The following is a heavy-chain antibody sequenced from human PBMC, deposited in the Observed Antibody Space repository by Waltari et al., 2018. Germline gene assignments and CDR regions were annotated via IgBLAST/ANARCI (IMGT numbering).Heavy chain of an antibody. D-gene: IGHD3-3*01. CDR2: IYYSGST. V-gene: IGHV4-59*01. Sequence: QVQLQESGPGLVKPSETLSLTCTVPGGSISSYYWSWIRQPPWTGLEWIGYIYYSGSTNYNPSLKSRVTISVDTSKNQFSLKLSSVTAADTAVYYCARLPRTQYDFWSGYNYYYYMDVWGKGTTVTISS. CDR3: ARLPRTQYDFWSGYNYYYYMDV. CDR1: GGSISSYY. J-gene: IGHJ6*03.